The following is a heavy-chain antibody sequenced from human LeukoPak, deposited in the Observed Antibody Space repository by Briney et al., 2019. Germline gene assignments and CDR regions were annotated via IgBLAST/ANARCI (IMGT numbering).Heavy chain of an antibody. V-gene: IGHV1-69*13. J-gene: IGHJ4*02. D-gene: IGHD3-9*01. CDR3: ARTNYDILTGYLKKTNYFDY. CDR1: GGTFSSYA. Sequence: SVKVSCKASGGTFSSYAISWVRQAPGQGLEWMGGIIPIFGTANYAQKFQGRVTITADESTSTAYMELSSLRSEDTAVYYCARTNYDILTGYLKKTNYFDYWGQGPLVTVSS. CDR2: IIPIFGTA.